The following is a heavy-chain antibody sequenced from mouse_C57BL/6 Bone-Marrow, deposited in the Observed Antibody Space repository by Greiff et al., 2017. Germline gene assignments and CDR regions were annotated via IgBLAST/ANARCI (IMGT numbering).Heavy chain of an antibody. D-gene: IGHD1-1*01. CDR3: ARERYLRLDY. V-gene: IGHV1-19*01. CDR2: INPYNGGT. Sequence: EVQLQQSGPVLVKPGASVKMSCKASGYTFTDYYMNWVKQSHGKSLEWIGVINPYNGGTSYNQKFKGKATLTVDKSSSTAYMELNSLTSEDSAVYYCARERYLRLDYGGQGTTLTVSS. CDR1: GYTFTDYY. J-gene: IGHJ2*01.